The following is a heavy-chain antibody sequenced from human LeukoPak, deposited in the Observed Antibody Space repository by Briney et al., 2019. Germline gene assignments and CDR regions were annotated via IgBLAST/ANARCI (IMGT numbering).Heavy chain of an antibody. D-gene: IGHD3-10*01. Sequence: GGSLRLSCAASGFTFSSYAMHWVRQAPGKGLEWVAVISYDGSNKHYADSVKGRFTISRDNSKNTLYLQMNSLRAEDTAVYYCARDFFGGLMSSPFDYWGQGTLVTVSS. CDR2: ISYDGSNK. V-gene: IGHV3-30-3*01. CDR3: ARDFFGGLMSSPFDY. CDR1: GFTFSSYA. J-gene: IGHJ4*02.